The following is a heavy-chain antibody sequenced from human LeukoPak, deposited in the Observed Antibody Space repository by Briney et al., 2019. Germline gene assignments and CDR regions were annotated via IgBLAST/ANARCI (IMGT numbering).Heavy chain of an antibody. V-gene: IGHV1-69*04. CDR2: IIPIFGIA. D-gene: IGHD4-23*01. J-gene: IGHJ6*02. CDR3: ARASVENYYYGMDV. Sequence: SVKVSCKASGGTFSSYAISWVRQAPGQGLEWMGRIIPIFGIANYAQKFQGRVTITGDKSTSTAYMELSSLRSEDTAVYYCARASVENYYYGMDVWAKGPRSPSP. CDR1: GGTFSSYA.